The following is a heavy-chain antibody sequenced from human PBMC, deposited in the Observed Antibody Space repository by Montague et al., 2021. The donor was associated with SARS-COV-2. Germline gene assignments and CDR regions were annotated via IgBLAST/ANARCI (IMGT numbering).Heavy chain of an antibody. D-gene: IGHD6-19*01. V-gene: IGHV4-59*08. CDR1: GGAMSSYY. CDR2: IYYSGST. J-gene: IGHJ5*02. Sequence: SETLSLTCTVSGGAMSSYYWSWIRQPPGKGLEWIGYIYYSGSTXXXPSXXXRVPMTVDTSKNQFSLKLSSVTAANTAAYYCARHGCSSGRHRCGFDPWGQGTMVTVSS. CDR3: ARHGCSSGRHRCGFDP.